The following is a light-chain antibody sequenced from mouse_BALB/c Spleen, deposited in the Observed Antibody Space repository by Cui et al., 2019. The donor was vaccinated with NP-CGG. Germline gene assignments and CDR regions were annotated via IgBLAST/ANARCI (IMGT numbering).Light chain of an antibody. CDR3: ALWYSNHWV. CDR2: GTN. J-gene: IGLJ1*01. Sequence: QAVVTPESALTTSPGETVTLTCRSSTGAVTTSNYANWVQEKSDHLFTGLIGGTNNRAPGVSARFSGSLIGDKAALTITGAQTEDEAIYFCALWYSNHWVFGGGTKLTVL. V-gene: IGLV1*01. CDR1: TGAVTTSNY.